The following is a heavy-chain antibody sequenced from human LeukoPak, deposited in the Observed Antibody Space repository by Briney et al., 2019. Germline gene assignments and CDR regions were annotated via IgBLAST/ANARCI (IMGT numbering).Heavy chain of an antibody. CDR3: AKIPFNSGWYSFDS. CDR1: GFTFSNYA. V-gene: IGHV3-23*01. J-gene: IGHJ4*02. D-gene: IGHD6-19*01. CDR2: ISGSGGST. Sequence: GGSLRLSCAASGFTFSNYAMNWVRQAPGKGLEWVSSISGSGGSTYHADSVKGRFTISRDNSKNTLYLQMNSLRAEDTAVYFCAKIPFNSGWYSFDSWSQGTLVTVSS.